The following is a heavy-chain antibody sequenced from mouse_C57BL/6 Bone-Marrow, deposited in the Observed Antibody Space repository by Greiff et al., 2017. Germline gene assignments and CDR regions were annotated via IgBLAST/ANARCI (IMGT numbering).Heavy chain of an antibody. J-gene: IGHJ3*01. CDR1: GYTFTSYW. V-gene: IGHV1-59*01. CDR3: ARSPYGSSYGFAY. D-gene: IGHD1-1*01. CDR2: IDPSDSYT. Sequence: QVQLQQPGAELVRPGTSVKLSCKASGYTFTSYWMHWVKQRPGQGLEWIGVIDPSDSYTNYNQKFKGKATLTVDTSSSTAYMQLSSLTSEDSAVXYCARSPYGSSYGFAYWGQGTLVTVSA.